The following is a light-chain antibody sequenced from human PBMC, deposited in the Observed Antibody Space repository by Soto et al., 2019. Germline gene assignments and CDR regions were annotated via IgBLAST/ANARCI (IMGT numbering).Light chain of an antibody. CDR2: NNN. J-gene: IGLJ1*01. Sequence: HSVLTQTPSASGTPGQRVTISCSGSNSNVGVNTVTWFQQLHRTAPNVLIYNNNLRPSAVPDRCSVSKTANSASLVISGLQSEDEADYYCAAWDDRLNGYVFGTGTKLTVL. V-gene: IGLV1-44*01. CDR3: AAWDDRLNGYV. CDR1: NSNVGVNT.